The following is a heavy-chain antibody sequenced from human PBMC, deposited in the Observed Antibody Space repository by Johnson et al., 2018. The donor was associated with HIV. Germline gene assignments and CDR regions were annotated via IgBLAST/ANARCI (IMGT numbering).Heavy chain of an antibody. J-gene: IGHJ3*02. Sequence: VQPVESGGRLVKPPGSPRLPCAAPGFTFSDYYLSWVRQPPGKGLEWVSSISWNSGGIDFADSVKGRFTIPRDNAKNSLYMQMDSLRAEDTALYYCARRGGYCSGNICPHVFDIWGQGTMVTVSS. CDR3: ARRGGYCSGNICPHVFDI. V-gene: IGHV3-11*05. D-gene: IGHD2-15*01. CDR2: ISWNSGGI. CDR1: GFTFSDYY.